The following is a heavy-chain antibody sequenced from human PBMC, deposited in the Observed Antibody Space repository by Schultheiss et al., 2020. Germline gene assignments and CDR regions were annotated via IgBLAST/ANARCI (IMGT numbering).Heavy chain of an antibody. CDR1: GFTFSSYA. Sequence: GGSLRLSCAASGFTFSSYAMHWVRQAPGKGLEWVSVIYSGGSTYYADSVKGRFTISRDNSKNTLYLQMNSLRAEDTAVYYCARAVMDVVAATHFDYWGQGTLVTVSS. D-gene: IGHD5-12*01. CDR2: IYSGGST. V-gene: IGHV3-66*01. CDR3: ARAVMDVVAATHFDY. J-gene: IGHJ4*02.